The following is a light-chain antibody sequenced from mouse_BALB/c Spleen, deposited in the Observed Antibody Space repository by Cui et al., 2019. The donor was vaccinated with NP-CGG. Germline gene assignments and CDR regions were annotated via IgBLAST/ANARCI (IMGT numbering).Light chain of an antibody. V-gene: IGLV1*01. CDR1: TGAVTTSNY. CDR3: ALWYSNHWV. Sequence: HVAVAQAFAITTSPGETVTLTCRSSTGAVTTSNYANWVQEKPDHLFTGLIGGTNNRAPGVPARFSGSLIGDKATLTITGAQTEDEAIYFCALWYSNHWVFGGGTKLTVL. CDR2: GTN. J-gene: IGLJ1*01.